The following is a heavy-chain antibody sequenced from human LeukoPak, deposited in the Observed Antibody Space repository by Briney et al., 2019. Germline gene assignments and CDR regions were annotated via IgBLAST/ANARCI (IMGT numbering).Heavy chain of an antibody. Sequence: SETLSLTCAVYDGSFSGYYWSWIRQPPGKGLEWIGEINHSGSTNYNPSLKSRVTISVDTSKNQFSLKLSSVTAADTAVYYCARGVHYSSSSKSAFDIWGQGTMVTVSS. CDR3: ARGVHYSSSSKSAFDI. CDR1: DGSFSGYY. D-gene: IGHD6-6*01. CDR2: INHSGST. V-gene: IGHV4-34*01. J-gene: IGHJ3*02.